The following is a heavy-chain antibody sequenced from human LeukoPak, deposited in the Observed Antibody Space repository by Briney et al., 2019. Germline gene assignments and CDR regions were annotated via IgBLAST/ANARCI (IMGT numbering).Heavy chain of an antibody. CDR1: GYSISSGYY. Sequence: SETLSLTCTVSGYSISSGYYWGWIRQPPGKGLEWIGSIYHSGSTYYNPSLKSRVTISVDTSKNQFSLKLSSVTAADTAVYYCARAMYYDFWTRTGGFDYWGQGTLVTVSS. J-gene: IGHJ4*02. CDR2: IYHSGST. V-gene: IGHV4-38-2*02. D-gene: IGHD3-3*01. CDR3: ARAMYYDFWTRTGGFDY.